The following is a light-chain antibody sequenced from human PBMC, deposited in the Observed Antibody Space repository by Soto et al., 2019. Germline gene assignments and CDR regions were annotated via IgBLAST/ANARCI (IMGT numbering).Light chain of an antibody. J-gene: IGKJ1*01. V-gene: IGKV1-39*01. Sequence: DIQVTQSPSSLSASVGDRVTFTCRASQTISKSLSWYQQKPGKAPKLLIYAASSLQSGVPSRFSGRGSGTNFTLTISGLQREDPATYYCLQTASAPATFGQVTRLEI. CDR1: QTISKS. CDR2: AAS. CDR3: LQTASAPAT.